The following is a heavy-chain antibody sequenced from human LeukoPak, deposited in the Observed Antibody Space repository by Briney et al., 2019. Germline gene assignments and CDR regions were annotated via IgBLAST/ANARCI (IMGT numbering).Heavy chain of an antibody. Sequence: GGSLRLSCAASGFTFSSYGMHWVRQAPGKGLEGVAVISYDGSNKYYADSVKGRFTISRDNSKNTLYLQMNSLRAEDTAVYYCAKGNGDYIVPYYYYYGMDVWGQGTTVSVSS. V-gene: IGHV3-30*18. CDR3: AKGNGDYIVPYYYYYGMDV. J-gene: IGHJ6*02. CDR2: ISYDGSNK. CDR1: GFTFSSYG. D-gene: IGHD4-17*01.